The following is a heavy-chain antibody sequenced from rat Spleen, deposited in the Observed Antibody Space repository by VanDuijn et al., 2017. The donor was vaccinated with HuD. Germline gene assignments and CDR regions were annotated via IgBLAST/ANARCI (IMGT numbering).Heavy chain of an antibody. V-gene: IGHV2-30*01. CDR1: GFSLINYN. D-gene: IGHD1-4*01. CDR3: TRDRPGAYYVMDA. J-gene: IGHJ4*01. CDR2: IWTNGNT. Sequence: QVQLKESGPGLVQPSQTLSLTCTVSGFSLINYNVHWVRQPTGKGLEWMGVIWTNGNTDYNSALNSRLSISRDPSKSQVFLKMNSLQTDDTAIYYCTRDRPGAYYVMDAWGQGASVTVSS.